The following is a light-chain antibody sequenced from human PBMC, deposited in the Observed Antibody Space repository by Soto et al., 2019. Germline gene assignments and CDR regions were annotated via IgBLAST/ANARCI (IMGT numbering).Light chain of an antibody. Sequence: DIQMTQSPSALAASVGDRVTITCRASQSIDTWLAWHQQKPGQVPKLLISKASSLESGVPSRFSGSGSGTEFTLTISSLQPDDSATYYCQQYNSYRAFGQGTTGDIK. CDR3: QQYNSYRA. CDR1: QSIDTW. V-gene: IGKV1-5*03. J-gene: IGKJ1*01. CDR2: KAS.